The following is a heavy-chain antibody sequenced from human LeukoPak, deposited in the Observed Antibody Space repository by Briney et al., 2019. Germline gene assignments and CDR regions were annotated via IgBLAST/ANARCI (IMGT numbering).Heavy chain of an antibody. D-gene: IGHD2-2*01. Sequence: QSGGSLRLSCAASGFTFSSYWMSWVRQAPGKGLEWVANIKQDGSEKYYVDSVKGRFTISRDNAKNSLYLQMNSLRAEDTAVYYCARDRYCSSTSCYLYYYYYMDVWGKGTTVTISS. CDR3: ARDRYCSSTSCYLYYYYYMDV. V-gene: IGHV3-7*01. CDR1: GFTFSSYW. J-gene: IGHJ6*03. CDR2: IKQDGSEK.